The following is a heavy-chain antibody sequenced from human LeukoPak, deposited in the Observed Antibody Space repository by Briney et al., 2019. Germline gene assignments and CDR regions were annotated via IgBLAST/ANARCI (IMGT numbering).Heavy chain of an antibody. CDR2: VYYSGST. CDR3: ARDYGGNSYLDY. Sequence: SETLSLTCTVSGGSISIYYWSWIRQPPGKGLEWIGYVYYSGSTDYNPSLESRVTISVDTSKSQFSLKLSSLTAAYTAIYYCARDYGGNSYLDYWGQGILVTVSS. D-gene: IGHD4-23*01. V-gene: IGHV4-59*01. CDR1: GGSISIYY. J-gene: IGHJ4*02.